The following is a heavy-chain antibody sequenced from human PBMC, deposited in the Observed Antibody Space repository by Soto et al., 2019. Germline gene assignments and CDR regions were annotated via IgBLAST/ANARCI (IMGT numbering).Heavy chain of an antibody. CDR3: ARPPQVYFGKGGIFKH. CDR1: GDSISSNNF. CDR2: IFHSGNT. J-gene: IGHJ4*02. Sequence: SETLSLTCTVSGDSISSNNFWTWVRQAPGKGLEWIGQIFHSGNTIFNPSLKSRVTISLDKSKNQFSLKLTSLTAADTAVYFCARPPQVYFGKGGIFKHWGREPLVPVPS. V-gene: IGHV4-4*02. D-gene: IGHD3-3*02.